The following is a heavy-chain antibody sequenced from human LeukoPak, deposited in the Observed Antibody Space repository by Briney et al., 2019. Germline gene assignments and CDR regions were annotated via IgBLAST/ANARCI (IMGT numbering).Heavy chain of an antibody. CDR2: IYYSGST. D-gene: IGHD5-18*01. CDR1: GGSISSYY. Sequence: SETLSPTCTVSGGSISSYYWSWIRQPPGKGLEWIGYIYYSGSTNYNPSLKSRVTISVDTSKNQFSLKLSSVTAADTAVYYCARQSGYSYGYTLDYWGQGTLVTVSS. J-gene: IGHJ4*02. CDR3: ARQSGYSYGYTLDY. V-gene: IGHV4-59*01.